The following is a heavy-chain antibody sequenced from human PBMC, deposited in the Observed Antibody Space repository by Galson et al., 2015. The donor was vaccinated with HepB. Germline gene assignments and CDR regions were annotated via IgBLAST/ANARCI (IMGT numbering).Heavy chain of an antibody. D-gene: IGHD2-15*01. J-gene: IGHJ4*02. CDR1: GCTLTNYH. CDR3: ARETPDTYYFDY. CDR2: IFAGGGST. V-gene: IGHV1-46*01. Sequence: SVKVSCKASGCTLTNYHFHWVRQAPGQGPEWMGKIFAGGGSTRYAERFQGRVTLTRDSSTSTIYMEVSSLRPDDTAVYYCARETPDTYYFDYWGQGTLVTVSS.